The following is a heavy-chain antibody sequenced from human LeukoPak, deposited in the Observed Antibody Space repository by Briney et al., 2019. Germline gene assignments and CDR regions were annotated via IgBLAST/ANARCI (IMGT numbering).Heavy chain of an antibody. V-gene: IGHV1-2*02. CDR2: INPNSGGT. Sequence: ASVKVSCKASGYTFTDYYIHWVRQVPGLGLEWMGWINPNSGGTNYAQKFQGRVTMTRDTSIRTAYMELSRLRSDDTAVYYCARDAIVRDSSYSDYWGQGALVTSST. CDR1: GYTFTDYY. J-gene: IGHJ4*02. D-gene: IGHD2-21*01. CDR3: ARDAIVRDSSYSDY.